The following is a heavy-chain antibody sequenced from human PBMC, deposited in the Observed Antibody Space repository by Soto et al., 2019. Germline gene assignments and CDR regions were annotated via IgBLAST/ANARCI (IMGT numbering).Heavy chain of an antibody. Sequence: XGSLRLSCAASGFTFSSYGMHWVRQAPGKGLEWVAVISYDGSNKYYADSVKGRFTISRDNSKNTLYLQMNSLRAEDTAVYYCAKDGDYGGNSFPDYWGQGTLVTVSS. CDR1: GFTFSSYG. CDR3: AKDGDYGGNSFPDY. V-gene: IGHV3-30*18. D-gene: IGHD4-17*01. J-gene: IGHJ4*02. CDR2: ISYDGSNK.